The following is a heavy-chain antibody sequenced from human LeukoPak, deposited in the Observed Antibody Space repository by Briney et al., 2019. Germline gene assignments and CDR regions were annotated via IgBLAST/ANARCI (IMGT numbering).Heavy chain of an antibody. V-gene: IGHV3-53*01. CDR1: GFTVSSNY. D-gene: IGHD2-15*01. J-gene: IGHJ4*02. CDR3: TRERDRYYFDY. CDR2: IYSGGST. Sequence: PGGSLRLSCAASGFTVSSNYMSWVRQAPGKGLEWVSVIYSGGSTYYADSVKGRFTISRDNSKNTLYLQMNSLRAEDTAVYYCTRERDRYYFDYWDQGTLVTVSS.